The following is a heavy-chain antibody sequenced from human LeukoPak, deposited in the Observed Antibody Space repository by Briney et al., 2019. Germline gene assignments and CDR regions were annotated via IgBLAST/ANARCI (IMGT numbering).Heavy chain of an antibody. V-gene: IGHV4-59*11. D-gene: IGHD2-2*01. Sequence: SETLSLTCTVSGGSISSHYWSWIRQPPGKGLEWIGYIYYSGSTSYNPSLKSRVTISVDTSKNQFSLKLSSVTAADTAVYYCARGVVVPAAMLVYYYYGMDVWGQGTTVTVSS. CDR3: ARGVVVPAAMLVYYYYGMDV. CDR1: GGSISSHY. CDR2: IYYSGST. J-gene: IGHJ6*02.